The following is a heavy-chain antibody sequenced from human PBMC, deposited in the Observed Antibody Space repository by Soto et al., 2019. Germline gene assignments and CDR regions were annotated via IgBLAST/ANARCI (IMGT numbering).Heavy chain of an antibody. CDR3: ARDRNYDDNSAYYYHFDY. D-gene: IGHD3-22*01. CDR2: IGYDGSNK. Sequence: QVQLVESGGGVVQPGRSLRLSCAASGFTFSTYGIHWVRQAPGKGLEWVALIGYDGSNKYYADSVRGRFTISRDNSKNTLYQQMNSLRAEDTAVYYCARDRNYDDNSAYYYHFDYWGQGTLVTVSS. J-gene: IGHJ4*02. V-gene: IGHV3-33*01. CDR1: GFTFSTYG.